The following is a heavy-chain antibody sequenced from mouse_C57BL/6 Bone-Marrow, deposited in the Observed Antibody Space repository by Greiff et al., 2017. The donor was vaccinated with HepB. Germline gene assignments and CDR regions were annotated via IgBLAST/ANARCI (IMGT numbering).Heavy chain of an antibody. J-gene: IGHJ4*01. V-gene: IGHV5-17*01. CDR3: ARPYSKYVFYAMGD. CDR1: GFTFSDYG. D-gene: IGHD2-5*01. CDR2: ISSGSSTI. Sequence: DVMLVESGGGLVKPGGSLKLSCAASGFTFSDYGMHWVRQAPEKGLEWVAYISSGSSTIYYADTVKGRFPISRDNAKNTLFLQMTSLRSEDTAMYYCARPYSKYVFYAMGDWGQGTTVTVA.